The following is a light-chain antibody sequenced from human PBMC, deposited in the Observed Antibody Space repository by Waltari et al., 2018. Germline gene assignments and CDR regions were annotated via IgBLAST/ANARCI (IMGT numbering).Light chain of an antibody. CDR2: MAS. CDR1: QSVGTW. CDR3: QQYSSFST. V-gene: IGKV1-5*03. Sequence: DIQLTQSPSTLSASVGDRVPSSCRASQSVGTWLAWYQQKPGKAPKLLIYMASSLDSGVPSRFSGSGSGTDFTLTISSLQPDDFATYSCQQYSSFSTFCQGTKV. J-gene: IGKJ2*01.